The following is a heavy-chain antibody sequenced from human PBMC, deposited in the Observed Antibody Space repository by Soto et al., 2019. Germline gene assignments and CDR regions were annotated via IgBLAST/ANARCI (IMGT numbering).Heavy chain of an antibody. Sequence: ASVKVSCKVSGYTLTELSMHWVRQAPGKGLEWMGGFDPEDGETIYAQKFQGRVTMTEDTSTDTAYMELSSPRSEDTAVYYCATVNRDILTGYYIPDFDYWGQGTLVTVSS. V-gene: IGHV1-24*01. CDR2: FDPEDGET. D-gene: IGHD3-9*01. J-gene: IGHJ4*02. CDR1: GYTLTELS. CDR3: ATVNRDILTGYYIPDFDY.